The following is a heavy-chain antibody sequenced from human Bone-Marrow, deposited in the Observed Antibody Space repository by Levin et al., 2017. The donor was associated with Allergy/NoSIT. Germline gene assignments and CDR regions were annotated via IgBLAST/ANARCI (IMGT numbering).Heavy chain of an antibody. CDR2: ISGTGSVI. D-gene: IGHD5-12*01. J-gene: IGHJ4*02. CDR3: ATSPLRFPPEYYFDY. V-gene: IGHV3-21*01. Sequence: KAGGSLRLSCAASGFPFTSQTMTWVRQAPGKGLEWVASISGTGSVIYYADSVKGRFTVSRDSAKDSMYLQIDSLRTEDTAVYYCATSPLRFPPEYYFDYWGQGTLVTVSS. CDR1: GFPFTSQT.